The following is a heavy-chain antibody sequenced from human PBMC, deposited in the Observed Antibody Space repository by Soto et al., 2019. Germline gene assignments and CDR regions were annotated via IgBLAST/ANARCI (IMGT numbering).Heavy chain of an antibody. Sequence: SETLSLTCAVSGGSISSSHWWSWVRQPPGKGLEWIGEIHHSGNSNYNPSLESRVTMSVDKSKNQFSLTLTSVTAADTAVYYCASLWFGELLKEGSWSDPWGQGTLVTVSS. J-gene: IGHJ5*02. D-gene: IGHD3-10*01. CDR1: GGSISSSHW. CDR3: ASLWFGELLKEGSWSDP. CDR2: IHHSGNS. V-gene: IGHV4-4*02.